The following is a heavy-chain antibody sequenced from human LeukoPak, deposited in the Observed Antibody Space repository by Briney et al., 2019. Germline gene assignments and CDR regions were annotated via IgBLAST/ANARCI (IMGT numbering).Heavy chain of an antibody. CDR1: GFTFSSYA. D-gene: IGHD2-21*02. CDR3: AKDPSPYCGGDCYFDC. Sequence: GGSLRLSCAASGFTFSSYAMSWVGRAPGKGLEWVSAISGSGGSTYYADSVKGRFTISRDNSKNTLYLQMNSLRVEDTAIYYCAKDPSPYCGGDCYFDCWGQGTLVTVSS. CDR2: ISGSGGST. V-gene: IGHV3-23*01. J-gene: IGHJ4*02.